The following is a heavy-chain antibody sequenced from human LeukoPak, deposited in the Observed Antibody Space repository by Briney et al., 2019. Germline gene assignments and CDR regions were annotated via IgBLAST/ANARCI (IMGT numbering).Heavy chain of an antibody. D-gene: IGHD3-22*01. CDR2: INWNGGST. J-gene: IGHJ4*02. Sequence: PGGSLRLSCPASGFTFDDYGMSWVRQAPGKGLEWVSDINWNGGSTGYADSVKGRFTISRDNAKNSLYLQMNSLRAEDTALYYCARGQETYYYDSSGYYYPDWGQGTLVTVSS. CDR3: ARGQETYYYDSSGYYYPD. V-gene: IGHV3-20*04. CDR1: GFTFDDYG.